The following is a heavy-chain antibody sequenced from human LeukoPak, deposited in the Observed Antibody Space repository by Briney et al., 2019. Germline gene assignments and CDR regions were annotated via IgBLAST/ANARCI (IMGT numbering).Heavy chain of an antibody. CDR3: AKDTRTATTHGGFDS. D-gene: IGHD1-1*01. J-gene: IGHJ4*02. CDR2: IKYDGSTK. Sequence: GGSLRLSCAASGFTFSSSWMAWVRQAPGKGLEWVANIKYDGSTKHSVDSVTGRFTISRDNSKNTLYLQMNSLRAEDTAVYYCAKDTRTATTHGGFDSWGQGTLVTVSS. CDR1: GFTFSSSW. V-gene: IGHV3-7*03.